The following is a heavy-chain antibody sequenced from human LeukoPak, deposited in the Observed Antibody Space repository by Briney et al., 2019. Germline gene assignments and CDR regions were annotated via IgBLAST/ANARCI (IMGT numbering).Heavy chain of an antibody. CDR2: IYTSGST. V-gene: IGHV4-4*09. CDR3: ARLRVGYCRSTSCLYYYYYMAV. D-gene: IGHD2-2*01. CDR1: GGSLSSYY. Sequence: SETLSLTCTVSGGSLSSYYWSWVRQPPGKGLEWMWYIYTSGSTNYNPSLKRRVPISVDASKNQFSLKLSSVTAAATAVYYCARLRVGYCRSTSCLYYYYYMAVWGKGTTVTVS. J-gene: IGHJ6*03.